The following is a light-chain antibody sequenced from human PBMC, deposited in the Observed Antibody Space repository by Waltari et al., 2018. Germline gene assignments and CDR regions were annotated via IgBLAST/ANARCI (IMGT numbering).Light chain of an antibody. V-gene: IGLV6-57*04. CDR1: SGSIASNY. Sequence: NFMLTQPHSVSESPGKTVTISCTRSSGSIASNYVQWYQQRPGSAPTTVIYEDNQRPSGVPDRFSVSIDSSSHSAPLTISGLKTEDEADYYCQSYDSSTDWVFGGGTKLTVL. CDR3: QSYDSSTDWV. J-gene: IGLJ3*02. CDR2: EDN.